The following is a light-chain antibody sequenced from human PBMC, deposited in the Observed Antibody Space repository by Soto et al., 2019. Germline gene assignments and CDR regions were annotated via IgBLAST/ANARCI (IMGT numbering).Light chain of an antibody. CDR1: QGVGST. CDR3: QHYLTWPLT. V-gene: IGKV3-15*01. Sequence: ELVLTQSPATLSVSPGERATLSCRASQGVGSTFAWYQQEPGRAPRLLIYDASTRATGIPARFSGAGSGTELTLTISSLQYDDVAVSYCQHYLTWPLTFGGGTRVEI. CDR2: DAS. J-gene: IGKJ4*01.